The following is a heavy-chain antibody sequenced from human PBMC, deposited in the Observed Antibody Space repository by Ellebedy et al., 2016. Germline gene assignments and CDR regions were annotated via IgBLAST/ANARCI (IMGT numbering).Heavy chain of an antibody. J-gene: IGHJ4*02. Sequence: SETLSLXXTVSGGSISSYYWSWIRQPAGKGLEWIGRIYTSGSTNYNPSLKSRVTMSVDTSKNQFSLKLSSVTAADTAVYYCARGSAIRPFDYWGQGTLVTVSS. CDR1: GGSISSYY. CDR2: IYTSGST. CDR3: ARGSAIRPFDY. V-gene: IGHV4-4*07.